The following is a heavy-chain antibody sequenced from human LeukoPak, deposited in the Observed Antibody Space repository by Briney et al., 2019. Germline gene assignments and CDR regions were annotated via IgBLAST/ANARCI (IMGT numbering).Heavy chain of an antibody. D-gene: IGHD6-13*01. CDR2: IIPIFGTA. Sequence: SVKVSCKASGGTFSSYAISWVRQAPGQGLEWMGGIIPIFGTANYAQKFQGRVTITADESTSTAYMELSSLRSEDTAVYYCARDGSHIAAPLNYWGQGTLVTVAS. CDR1: GGTFSSYA. V-gene: IGHV1-69*13. J-gene: IGHJ4*02. CDR3: ARDGSHIAAPLNY.